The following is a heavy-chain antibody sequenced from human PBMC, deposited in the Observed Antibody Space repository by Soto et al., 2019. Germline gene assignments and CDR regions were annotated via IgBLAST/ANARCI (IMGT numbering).Heavy chain of an antibody. Sequence: GASVKVSCKASGGTFSSYTISWVRQAPGQGLEWMGRIIPILGIANYAQKFQGRVTITADKSTSTAYMELSSLRSEDTAVYYCARGLYYYGSGSHLGELDYWGQGTLVTVSS. J-gene: IGHJ4*02. CDR2: IIPILGIA. CDR1: GGTFSSYT. D-gene: IGHD3-10*01. V-gene: IGHV1-69*02. CDR3: ARGLYYYGSGSHLGELDY.